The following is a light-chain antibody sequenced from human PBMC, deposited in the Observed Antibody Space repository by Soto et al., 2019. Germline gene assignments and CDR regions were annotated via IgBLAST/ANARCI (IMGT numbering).Light chain of an antibody. CDR2: DAS. CDR3: HHFNTWPPKA. CDR1: QSVSSSY. Sequence: EIVMTQSPATLSVSPGERATLSCGAGQSVSSSYLAWYQQKPGLAPRLLIYDASSRATGIPDRFSGSGSGTEFTLTISRLEPEDVAVYYCHHFNTWPPKAFGQGTKVDIK. V-gene: IGKV3D-20*01. J-gene: IGKJ1*01.